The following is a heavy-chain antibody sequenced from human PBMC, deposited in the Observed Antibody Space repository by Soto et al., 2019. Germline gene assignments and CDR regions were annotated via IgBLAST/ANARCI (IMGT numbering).Heavy chain of an antibody. CDR3: ARGSQDYIWASYASHY. CDR1: GFTFSSYA. J-gene: IGHJ4*02. D-gene: IGHD3-16*01. Sequence: EVQLVESGGGLVKPGGSLRLSCAASGFTFSSYAMNWVRQAPGQGLEWIASILGSSYYIHYADSVKGRFTVSRDNDKNSLFLQMDGLTVEDTAVYYCARGSQDYIWASYASHYWGQGVLVTVSS. CDR2: ILGSSYYI. V-gene: IGHV3-21*02.